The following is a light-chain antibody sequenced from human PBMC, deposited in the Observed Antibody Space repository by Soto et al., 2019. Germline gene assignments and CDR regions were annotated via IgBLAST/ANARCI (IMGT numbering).Light chain of an antibody. CDR1: QSVYSNS. CDR2: GAS. Sequence: EIVLTQSPGTLSLSPGDRATLSCRASQSVYSNSLAWYQQQPGQAPRLLIYGASNRATGIPARFSGSGSGTDFPLTISRLEPEDVAVDYCQHSCSSPFTCGQGTKLEIK. J-gene: IGKJ2*01. V-gene: IGKV3-20*01. CDR3: QHSCSSPFT.